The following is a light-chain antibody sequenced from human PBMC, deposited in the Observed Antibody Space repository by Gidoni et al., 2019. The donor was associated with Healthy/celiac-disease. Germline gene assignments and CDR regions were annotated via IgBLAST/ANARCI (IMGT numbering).Light chain of an antibody. CDR2: LGS. V-gene: IGKV2-28*01. J-gene: IGKJ4*01. CDR1: QSLLHSNGYNY. Sequence: DIVMTQSPLSLPVTPGEPASISFRSSQSLLHSNGYNYLDWYLQKPGQSPQLLIYLGSNRASGVPDRFSGSGSGTDFTLEISRVEAEDVGVYYCMQALQTPPTFGGGTKVKIK. CDR3: MQALQTPPT.